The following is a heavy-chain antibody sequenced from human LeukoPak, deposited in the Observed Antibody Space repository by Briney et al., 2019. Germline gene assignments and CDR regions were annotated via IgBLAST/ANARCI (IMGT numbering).Heavy chain of an antibody. V-gene: IGHV1-2*02. CDR1: GYTFTGYY. J-gene: IGHJ4*02. D-gene: IGHD5-12*01. Sequence: ASVKVSCKASGYTFTGYYIHWVRQAPGQGLEWMGWINPNSGGTNYAQKFQGRVTMTRDTSISTAYMELSRPRSDDTAVYYCAKNPYEYYFDYWGQGTLVTVSS. CDR3: AKNPYEYYFDY. CDR2: INPNSGGT.